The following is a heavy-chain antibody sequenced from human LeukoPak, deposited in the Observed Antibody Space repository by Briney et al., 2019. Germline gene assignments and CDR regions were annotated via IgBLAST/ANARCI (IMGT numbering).Heavy chain of an antibody. CDR2: IKQDEGEK. J-gene: IGHJ6*03. V-gene: IGHV3-7*01. CDR3: AREASLNYMDV. Sequence: PGGSLRLSCAASGFSFSSYWMSWVRQAPGKGLEWVANIKQDEGEKYYVDSVKGRFTTSRDNAKNSVYLQMNSLRAEDTAVYYCAREASLNYMDVWGKGTTVTVSS. CDR1: GFSFSSYW.